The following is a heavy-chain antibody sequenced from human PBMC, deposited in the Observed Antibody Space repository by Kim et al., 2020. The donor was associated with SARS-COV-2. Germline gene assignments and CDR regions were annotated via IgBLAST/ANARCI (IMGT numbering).Heavy chain of an antibody. V-gene: IGHV3-23*01. D-gene: IGHD3-3*01. J-gene: IGHJ5*02. Sequence: RFTISRDKSKNTLYLQMNSLRAEDTAVYYCAKDSRGVTIFGVGFPNWFDPWGQGTLVTVSS. CDR3: AKDSRGVTIFGVGFPNWFDP.